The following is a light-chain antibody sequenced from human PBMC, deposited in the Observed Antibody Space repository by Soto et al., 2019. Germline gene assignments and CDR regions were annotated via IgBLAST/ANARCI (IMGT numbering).Light chain of an antibody. Sequence: QSALTQPASVSGSPGQSITISCTGTSXDVGGYNYVSWYQQHPGKAPKLMIYEVRNRPSGVSNRFSGSKSGNTASLTISGLQAEDEADYYCSSYTSSSTRVFRTGTKVTVL. CDR2: EVR. V-gene: IGLV2-14*01. CDR1: SXDVGGYNY. J-gene: IGLJ1*01. CDR3: SSYTSSSTRV.